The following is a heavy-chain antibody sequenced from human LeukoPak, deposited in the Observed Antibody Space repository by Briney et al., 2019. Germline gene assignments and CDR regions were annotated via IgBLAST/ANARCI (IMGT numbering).Heavy chain of an antibody. CDR2: IYFTGNYI. CDR3: AREFNTVGNFDY. J-gene: IGHJ4*02. CDR1: GFTFSRYS. D-gene: IGHD3-10*01. Sequence: GGSLRLSCVTSGFTFSRYSMRWVRQAPGKVLEWVSSIYFTGNYISYADSVKGRFTISRDNAKNSLYLQMNSLRAEDTAVYYCAREFNTVGNFDYWGQGTLVTVSS. V-gene: IGHV3-21*01.